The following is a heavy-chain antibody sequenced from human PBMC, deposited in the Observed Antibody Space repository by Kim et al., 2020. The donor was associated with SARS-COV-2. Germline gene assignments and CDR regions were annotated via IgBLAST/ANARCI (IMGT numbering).Heavy chain of an antibody. CDR1: GGSISSSNW. CDR3: ARGYDSGSYHTGDY. CDR2: IYHSGST. J-gene: IGHJ4*02. D-gene: IGHD1-26*01. Sequence: SETLSLTCAVSGGSISSSNWWSWVRQPPGKGLEWIGEIYHSGSTNYNPSLKSRVTISVDKSKNQFSLKLSSVTAADTAVYYCARGYDSGSYHTGDYWGQGTLVTVSS. V-gene: IGHV4-4*02.